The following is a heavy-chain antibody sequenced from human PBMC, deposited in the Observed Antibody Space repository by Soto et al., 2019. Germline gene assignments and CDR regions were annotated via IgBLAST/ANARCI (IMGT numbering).Heavy chain of an antibody. CDR2: VHVSGGT. CDR3: ARDRYGWYPGYDLDV. CDR1: GESISNFY. D-gene: IGHD6-19*01. J-gene: IGHJ6*02. Sequence: QVRLQESGPGLVRPSETLSLTCSVSGESISNFYWSWIRQPAGKGLEWIGHVHVSGGTNYNAPLQSRVTMSVDTSSKHVSLQLRSLTAADTAVYYCARDRYGWYPGYDLDVWGPGTTVTVSS. V-gene: IGHV4-4*07.